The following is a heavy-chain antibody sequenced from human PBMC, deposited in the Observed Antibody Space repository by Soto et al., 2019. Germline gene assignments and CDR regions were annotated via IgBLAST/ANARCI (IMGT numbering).Heavy chain of an antibody. V-gene: IGHV1-2*02. CDR3: SKDLGYSKSYYYYYYGMDV. Sequence: QVQLVQSGAEVKKPGASVKVSCKASGYTFTDYYIHWVRQAPGQGLECLGWINPNTGGTKYAQKFQGRVTMTRDTSISTAYMELGRLTSDDTAVYYCSKDLGYSKSYYYYYYGMDVWGQGTTVIVSS. CDR1: GYTFTDYY. J-gene: IGHJ6*02. D-gene: IGHD4-4*01. CDR2: INPNTGGT.